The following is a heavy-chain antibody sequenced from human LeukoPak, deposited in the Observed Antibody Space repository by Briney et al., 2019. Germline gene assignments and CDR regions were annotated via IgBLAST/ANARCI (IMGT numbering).Heavy chain of an antibody. J-gene: IGHJ5*02. CDR3: ARDCVSDHDILTGYHLGGDWFDP. Sequence: PSETLSLTCAVSGYSISSGYYWGWIRQPPGKGLEWIGSIYHSGSTYYNPSLKSRVTISVDTSKNQFSLKLSSVTAADTAVYYCARDCVSDHDILTGYHLGGDWFDPWGQGTLVTVSS. V-gene: IGHV4-38-2*02. D-gene: IGHD3-9*01. CDR1: GYSISSGYY. CDR2: IYHSGST.